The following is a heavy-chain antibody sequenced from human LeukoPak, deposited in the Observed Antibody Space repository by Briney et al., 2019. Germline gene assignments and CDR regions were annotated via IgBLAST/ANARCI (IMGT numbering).Heavy chain of an antibody. D-gene: IGHD1-14*01. CDR3: AREYTRADFDY. Sequence: GGSLRLSCAASGFTFSSYGMHWVRQAPGKGLEWVAVIWYDGSNKYYADSVKGRFTISRDNSKNTLYLQMNSLRAEDTAMYYCAREYTRADFDYWGQGTLVTVSS. CDR2: IWYDGSNK. J-gene: IGHJ4*02. CDR1: GFTFSSYG. V-gene: IGHV3-33*01.